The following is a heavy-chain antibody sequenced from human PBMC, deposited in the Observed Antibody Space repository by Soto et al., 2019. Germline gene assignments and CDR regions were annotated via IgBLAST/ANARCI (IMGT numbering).Heavy chain of an antibody. Sequence: SGPTLVNPTQTLTLTCTFSGFSLSTRGVGVGWIRQPPGKALEWLTLIYWDDDKRYSPSLKSRLTITTDTSKNQVVLRMTNMDPVDTATYYRVKRSDSGGSFDQWGQGHLVTVSS. CDR1: GFSLSTRGVG. CDR3: VKRSDSGGSFDQ. J-gene: IGHJ4*02. D-gene: IGHD3-22*01. CDR2: IYWDDDK. V-gene: IGHV2-5*02.